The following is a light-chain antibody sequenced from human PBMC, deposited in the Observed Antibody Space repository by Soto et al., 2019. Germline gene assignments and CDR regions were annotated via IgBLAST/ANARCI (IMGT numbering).Light chain of an antibody. Sequence: IAVTPSPYSLSSSAGYIVTITCVPRQNISSYLNWCQQKPGKAPKLLIYAASSLQSGVPSRFSGSGSGTDFTLTISSRQPEDFVTYYCQQSYSTTLTVGGGTKVDIK. CDR3: QQSYSTTLT. J-gene: IGKJ4*01. CDR2: AAS. CDR1: QNISSY. V-gene: IGKV1-39*01.